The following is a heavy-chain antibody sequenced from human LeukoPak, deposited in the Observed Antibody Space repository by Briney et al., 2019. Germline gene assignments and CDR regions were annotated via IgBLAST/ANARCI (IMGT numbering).Heavy chain of an antibody. CDR2: ISYDGSNK. Sequence: PGGSVRLSCAASGFTFSSYAMHWVRQAPGKGLEWVAVISYDGSNKYYADSVKGRFTISRDNSKNTLYLQMNSLRAEDTAVYYCAKDREQLALFLFDYWGQGTLVTVSS. CDR1: GFTFSSYA. V-gene: IGHV3-30-3*01. CDR3: AKDREQLALFLFDY. J-gene: IGHJ4*02. D-gene: IGHD6-13*01.